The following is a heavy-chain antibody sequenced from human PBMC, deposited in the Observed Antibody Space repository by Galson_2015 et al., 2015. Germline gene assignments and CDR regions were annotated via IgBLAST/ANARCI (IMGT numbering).Heavy chain of an antibody. CDR1: GGSISSGGYY. Sequence: TLSLTCTVSGGSISSGGYYWSWIRQHPGKGLEWIGYIYYSGSTYYNPSLKSRVTISVDTSKNQFSLKLSSVTAADTAVYYCARTWVRKGNSYGPAGYWFDPWGQGTLVTVSS. CDR3: ARTWVRKGNSYGPAGYWFDP. CDR2: IYYSGST. D-gene: IGHD5-18*01. J-gene: IGHJ5*02. V-gene: IGHV4-31*03.